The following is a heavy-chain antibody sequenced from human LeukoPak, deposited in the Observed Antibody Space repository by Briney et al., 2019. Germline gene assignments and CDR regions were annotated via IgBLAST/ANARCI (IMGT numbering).Heavy chain of an antibody. CDR3: ARDFITYDAFDI. CDR2: ISSSVSTI. CDR1: GFTFSSYE. J-gene: IGHJ3*02. D-gene: IGHD3-22*01. Sequence: GGSLRLSCAASGFTFSSYEMNWVRQAPGKGLEWVSYISSSVSTIYYADSVKGRFTISRDNAKNSLYLQMNSLRSEDTAVYYCARDFITYDAFDIWGQGTMVTVSS. V-gene: IGHV3-48*03.